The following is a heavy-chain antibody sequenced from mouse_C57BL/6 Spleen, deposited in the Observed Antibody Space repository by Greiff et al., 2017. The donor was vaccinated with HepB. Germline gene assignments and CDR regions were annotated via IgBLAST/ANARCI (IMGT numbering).Heavy chain of an antibody. Sequence: VQLQQSGAELVRPGTSVKLSCKASGYTFTSYWMHWVKQRPGQGLEWIGVIDPSDSYTNYNQKFKGKATLTVDTSSSTAYMQLSSLTSEDSAVYYCARIYYDYDGGDYAMDYWGQGTSVTVSS. CDR1: GYTFTSYW. J-gene: IGHJ4*01. CDR2: IDPSDSYT. CDR3: ARIYYDYDGGDYAMDY. D-gene: IGHD2-4*01. V-gene: IGHV1-59*01.